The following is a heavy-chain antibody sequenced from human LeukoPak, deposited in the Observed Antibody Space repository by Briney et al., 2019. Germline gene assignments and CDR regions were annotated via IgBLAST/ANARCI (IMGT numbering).Heavy chain of an antibody. V-gene: IGHV1-2*02. CDR2: INPSNGGA. D-gene: IGHD3-22*01. CDR3: ARDGAYYYDSSGYTYYFDY. Sequence: ASVKVSCKTSGYTFSDYYMHWVRQVPGQGLEWMGWINPSNGGANYAQTFQGRVTMTRDTSINTAYMGLSSLKSDDMAVYYCARDGAYYYDSSGYTYYFDYWXQGTLVTVSS. J-gene: IGHJ4*02. CDR1: GYTFSDYY.